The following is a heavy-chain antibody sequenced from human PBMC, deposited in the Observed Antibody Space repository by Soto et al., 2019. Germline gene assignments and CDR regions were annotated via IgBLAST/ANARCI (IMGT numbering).Heavy chain of an antibody. CDR3: AAGDSSGYYGG. Sequence: GASVKVSCKASGFTFTSSSVQWVRQARGQRLEWIGWITVGTVNTNYAQKFQERVTITRDMSTSTAYMELSNLRSEDTAVYYCAAGDSSGYYGGWGQGTQVTVSS. D-gene: IGHD3-22*01. CDR1: GFTFTSSS. V-gene: IGHV1-58*01. J-gene: IGHJ4*02. CDR2: ITVGTVNT.